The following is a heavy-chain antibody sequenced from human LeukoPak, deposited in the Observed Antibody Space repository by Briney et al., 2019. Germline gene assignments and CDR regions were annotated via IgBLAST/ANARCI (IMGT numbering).Heavy chain of an antibody. CDR1: GGSVNTISYY. CDR3: ARVHIQLWLNYFDY. CDR2: IYYSGST. V-gene: IGHV4-61*01. D-gene: IGHD5-18*01. J-gene: IGHJ4*02. Sequence: PSETLSLTCTVSGGSVNTISYYWSWIRQPPGKGLEWIAYIYYSGSTNYNPSLKSRVTISVDTSKNQFSLKLSSVTAADTAVYYCARVHIQLWLNYFDYWGQGTLVTVSS.